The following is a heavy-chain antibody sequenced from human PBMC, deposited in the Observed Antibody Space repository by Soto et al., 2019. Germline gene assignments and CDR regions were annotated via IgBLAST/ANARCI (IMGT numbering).Heavy chain of an antibody. Sequence: PGESLKISCKGSGYSFTSYWIGWVRQMPGKSLEWMGIIYPADSDTRYSPSFQGQVTISVDKSISTAYLQWSSLKASDTAMYYCARRGNYYDSSGYSSSAFDIWGQGTMVTVSS. V-gene: IGHV5-51*01. CDR1: GYSFTSYW. D-gene: IGHD3-22*01. CDR2: IYPADSDT. CDR3: ARRGNYYDSSGYSSSAFDI. J-gene: IGHJ3*02.